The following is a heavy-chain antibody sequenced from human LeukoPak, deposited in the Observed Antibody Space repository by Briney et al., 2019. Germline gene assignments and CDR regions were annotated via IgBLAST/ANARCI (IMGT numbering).Heavy chain of an antibody. CDR2: IYYSGST. CDR3: ARVFSGPTGYYAY. CDR1: GGSVSSDNYY. D-gene: IGHD3-9*01. J-gene: IGHJ4*02. V-gene: IGHV4-61*01. Sequence: PSETLSLTCTVSGGSVSSDNYYWSWIRQPPGRGLEWIGYIYYSGSTNYNPSLRSRVTISVDTSKNQFSLKLSSVTAADTAVYFCARVFSGPTGYYAYWGQGTLVTVSS.